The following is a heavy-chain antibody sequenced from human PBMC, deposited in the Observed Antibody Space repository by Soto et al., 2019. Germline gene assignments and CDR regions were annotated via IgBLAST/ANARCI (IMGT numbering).Heavy chain of an antibody. J-gene: IGHJ4*02. CDR2: ISYDGSNK. CDR3: AKDDDY. CDR1: GFTFSSYG. Sequence: AGGSLRLSCAASGFTFSSYGMHWVRQAPGKGLEWVAVISYDGSNKYYADSVKGRFTISRDNSKNTLYLQMNSLRAEDTAVYYCAKDDDYWGQGTLVTVSS. V-gene: IGHV3-30*18.